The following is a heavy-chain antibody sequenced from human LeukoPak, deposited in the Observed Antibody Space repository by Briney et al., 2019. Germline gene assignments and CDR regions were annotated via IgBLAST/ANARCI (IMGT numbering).Heavy chain of an antibody. Sequence: QTGGSLRLSCAASGFTFSSYAMSWVRQAPGKGREWVSAISGSGGSTYYADSVKGRFTISRDNSKNTLYLQMNSLRAEDTAVYYCAKGGGAIFGVVMAWGQGTLVTVSS. D-gene: IGHD3-3*01. CDR3: AKGGGAIFGVVMA. V-gene: IGHV3-23*01. CDR1: GFTFSSYA. CDR2: ISGSGGST. J-gene: IGHJ5*02.